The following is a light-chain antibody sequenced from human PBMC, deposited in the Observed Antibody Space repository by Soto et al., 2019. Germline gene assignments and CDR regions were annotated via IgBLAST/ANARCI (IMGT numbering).Light chain of an antibody. CDR3: TSYTSSSTLYV. J-gene: IGLJ1*01. Sequence: QSALTQPASVSGSPGQSITISCTGTSSDVGGYNYVSWYQQHPGKAPKLMIYDVRNRASGASNRFSGSKSGNTASLTISGLQAEDEADYYCTSYTSSSTLYVFGTGTKVNVL. CDR2: DVR. CDR1: SSDVGGYNY. V-gene: IGLV2-14*01.